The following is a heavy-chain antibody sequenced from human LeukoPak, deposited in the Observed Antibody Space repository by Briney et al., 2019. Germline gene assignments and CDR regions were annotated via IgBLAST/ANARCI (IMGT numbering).Heavy chain of an antibody. CDR2: INHSGST. V-gene: IGHV4-34*01. CDR1: GGSFSGYY. D-gene: IGHD3-10*01. CDR3: ARIRPHTYYYGSGSDY. Sequence: SETLSLTCAVYGGSFSGYYWSWIRQPPGKGLEWIGEINHSGSTNYNPSLKSRVTISVDTFKNQFSLKLSSVTAADTAVYYCARIRPHTYYYGSGSDYWGQGTLVTVSS. J-gene: IGHJ4*02.